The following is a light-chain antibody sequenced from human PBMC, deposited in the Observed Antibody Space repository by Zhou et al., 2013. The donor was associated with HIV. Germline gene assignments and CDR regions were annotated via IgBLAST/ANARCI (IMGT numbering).Light chain of an antibody. J-gene: IGKJ1*01. CDR2: GAS. Sequence: DIQLTQSPSYLSASVGDRVTITCRASQGISSYLAWYQQKPGKAPKLLIYGASTLQSGVPSRFSGSGSGTEFTLTISSLQPEDFASYYCQQSYSTPWTFGQGTKVEIK. CDR3: QQSYSTPWT. V-gene: IGKV1-9*01. CDR1: QGISSY.